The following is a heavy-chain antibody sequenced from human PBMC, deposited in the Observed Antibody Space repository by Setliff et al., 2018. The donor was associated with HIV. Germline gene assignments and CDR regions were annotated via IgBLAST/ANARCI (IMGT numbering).Heavy chain of an antibody. V-gene: IGHV1-18*01. CDR3: ARDHGILTGYYSDF. D-gene: IGHD3-9*01. Sequence: ASVKVSCKASGYTLTTYGISWVRQAPGQGLEWMGWISPSNGNTYYAQKYQGRVTLSTETSATTAYMELRSLRLNDTAVYYCARDHGILTGYYSDFWGQGTLVTVSS. J-gene: IGHJ4*02. CDR1: GYTLTTYG. CDR2: ISPSNGNT.